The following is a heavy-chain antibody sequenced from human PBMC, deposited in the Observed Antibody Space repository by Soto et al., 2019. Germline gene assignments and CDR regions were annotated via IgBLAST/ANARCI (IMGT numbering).Heavy chain of an antibody. CDR1: GFTFSSYA. Sequence: PGGSLRLSCAASGFTFSSYAMSWVRQAPGKGLEWVSAISGSGGSTYYADSVKGRFTISRDNSKNTLYLQMNSLRAEDTAVYYCAKHSSITMVRGVIFRPDYYYYYMDVWGKGTTVTVS. D-gene: IGHD3-10*01. CDR2: ISGSGGST. V-gene: IGHV3-23*01. J-gene: IGHJ6*03. CDR3: AKHSSITMVRGVIFRPDYYYYYMDV.